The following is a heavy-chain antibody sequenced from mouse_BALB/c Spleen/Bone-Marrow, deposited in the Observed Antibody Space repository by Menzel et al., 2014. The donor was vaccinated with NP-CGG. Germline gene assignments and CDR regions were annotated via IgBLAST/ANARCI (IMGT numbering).Heavy chain of an antibody. D-gene: IGHD5-1*01. CDR3: ARHSDSTSYYYTMDY. CDR2: ISSGGSYT. V-gene: IGHV5-9-3*01. Sequence: EVQRVESGGGLVKPGGSLKLSCAASGFTFSSFAMSWVRQTPEKRLEWVATISSGGSYTYYPDSVKGRFTVSRDNAKNTLYLQMSSLRSEDTAMYYCARHSDSTSYYYTMDYWGQGTSVTVSS. J-gene: IGHJ4*01. CDR1: GFTFSSFA.